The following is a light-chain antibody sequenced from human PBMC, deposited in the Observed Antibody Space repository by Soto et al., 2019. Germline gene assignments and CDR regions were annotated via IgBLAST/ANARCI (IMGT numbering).Light chain of an antibody. CDR2: LEGSGSY. CDR3: ETWGSPNWV. Sequence: QSVLTQSSSASASLGSSVKLTCTLSSGHSSYIIAWHQQQPGKAPRYLMKLEGSGSYNKGSGVPDRFSGSSSGADRYLTISNLQSEDEADYYCETWGSPNWVFGGGTKLTVL. V-gene: IGLV4-60*03. CDR1: SGHSSYI. J-gene: IGLJ3*02.